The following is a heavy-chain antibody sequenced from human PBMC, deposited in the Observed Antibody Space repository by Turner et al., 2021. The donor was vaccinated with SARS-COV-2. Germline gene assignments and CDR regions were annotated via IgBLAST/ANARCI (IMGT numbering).Heavy chain of an antibody. Sequence: QVQLQESVPGLVKPSQTLSLTCTVSGGSISSGGYYWSWIRQHPGKGLEWMGYIYNSGNTYYTPSLKSRVTISVDSSKNQFSLKLSSVTAADTAVYFCARSSTSSNRFDYWGQGTLVTVSS. D-gene: IGHD6-13*01. CDR3: ARSSTSSNRFDY. CDR1: GGSISSGGYY. V-gene: IGHV4-31*03. J-gene: IGHJ4*02. CDR2: IYNSGNT.